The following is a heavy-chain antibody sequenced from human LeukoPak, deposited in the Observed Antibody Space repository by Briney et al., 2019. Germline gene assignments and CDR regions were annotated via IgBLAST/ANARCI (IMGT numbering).Heavy chain of an antibody. J-gene: IGHJ4*02. V-gene: IGHV3-23*01. CDR1: GFTFSSYA. D-gene: IGHD1-26*01. CDR2: ISGSDGST. Sequence: GGSLRLSCAASGFTFSSYAMSWVRQAPGKGLEWVSVISGSDGSTYYGDSVKGRFTISRDNSKNTLYLQMNSLRAEDTAVYYCAKDRISQAMVGATTHWGQGTLVTVSS. CDR3: AKDRISQAMVGATTH.